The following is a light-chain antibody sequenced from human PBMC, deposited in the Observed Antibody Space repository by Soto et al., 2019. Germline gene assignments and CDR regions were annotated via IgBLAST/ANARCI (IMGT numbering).Light chain of an antibody. CDR3: SSYVGSNSVV. J-gene: IGLJ2*01. CDR1: SSDVGGYNY. CDR2: EVS. V-gene: IGLV2-8*01. Sequence: QSALTQPPSASGSPGQSVTISCTGTSSDVGGYNYVSWYQQHPGKAPKLMIYEVSKRPSGVPDRFSGSKSGNTASLTVSGLKAEDGGDYSCSSYVGSNSVVFGGGTELTVL.